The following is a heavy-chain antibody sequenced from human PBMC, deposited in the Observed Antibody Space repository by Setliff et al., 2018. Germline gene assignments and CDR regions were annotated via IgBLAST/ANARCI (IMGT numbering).Heavy chain of an antibody. J-gene: IGHJ5*02. V-gene: IGHV4-4*02. CDR3: ARNWHWGFDP. Sequence: KPSETLSLTCTVSGDSIDTDIWWSWVRQSPGKGLEWIGEIYLGGSPTYNPSLKSRVTISIYKSKNQLSLDLTSVTAADTAVYYCARNWHWGFDPWGRGALVTAPQ. CDR1: GDSIDTDIW. CDR2: IYLGGSP. D-gene: IGHD1-7*01.